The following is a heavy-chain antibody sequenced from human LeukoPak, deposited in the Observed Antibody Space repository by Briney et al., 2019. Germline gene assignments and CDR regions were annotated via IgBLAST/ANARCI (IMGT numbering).Heavy chain of an antibody. J-gene: IGHJ4*02. CDR3: ARDSGYCTGETCYHDY. CDR1: GFTFGSYT. Sequence: GGSLRLSCAASGFTFGSYTMNWVRQAPGEGLEWVSSISISGSYIYYADSVKGRFTISRDNAQNSLYLQMNSLTAEDTAVYYCARDSGYCTGETCYHDYWGQGTLVTVSS. D-gene: IGHD2-8*02. CDR2: ISISGSYI. V-gene: IGHV3-21*06.